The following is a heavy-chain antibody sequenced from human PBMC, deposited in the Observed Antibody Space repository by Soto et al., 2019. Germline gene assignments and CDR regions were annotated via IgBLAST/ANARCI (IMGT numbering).Heavy chain of an antibody. Sequence: GASVKVSCKASGYNFTAYAIYWVRQAPRQRLEWMGGFDPEDGETIYAQKFQGRVTMTEDTSTDTAYMELSSLRSEDTAVYYCASAHRITMIVVVIDAFDIWGQGTMVTVSS. CDR2: FDPEDGET. CDR3: ASAHRITMIVVVIDAFDI. V-gene: IGHV1-24*01. J-gene: IGHJ3*02. D-gene: IGHD3-22*01. CDR1: GYNFTAYA.